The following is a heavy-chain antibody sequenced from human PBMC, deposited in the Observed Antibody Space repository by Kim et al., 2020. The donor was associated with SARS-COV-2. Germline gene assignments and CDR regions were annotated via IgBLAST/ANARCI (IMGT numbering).Heavy chain of an antibody. CDR3: ARHVGIAASLDY. CDR1: GGSISSSSYY. D-gene: IGHD6-13*01. Sequence: SETLSLTCTVSGGSISSSSYYWGWIRQPPGKGLEWIGSIYYSGSTYYNPSLKSRVTISVDTSKNQFSLKLSSVTAADTAVYYCARHVGIAASLDYWGQGTLVTVSS. J-gene: IGHJ4*02. CDR2: IYYSGST. V-gene: IGHV4-39*01.